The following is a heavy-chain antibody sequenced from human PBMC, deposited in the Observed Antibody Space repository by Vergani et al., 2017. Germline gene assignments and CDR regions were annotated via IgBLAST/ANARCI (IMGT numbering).Heavy chain of an antibody. CDR2: ISSSGSTI. V-gene: IGHV3-48*03. CDR1: GFTFSSYE. D-gene: IGHD1-26*01. CDR3: ARLGGSYFGDDY. J-gene: IGHJ4*02. Sequence: EVQLVESGGGLVQPGGSLRLSCAASGFTFSSYEMNWVRQAPGKGLEWVSYISSSGSTIYYADSVKGRFTISRDNAKNSLYLQMNSLRAEDTAVYYCARLGGSYFGDDYWGQGTLVTVSS.